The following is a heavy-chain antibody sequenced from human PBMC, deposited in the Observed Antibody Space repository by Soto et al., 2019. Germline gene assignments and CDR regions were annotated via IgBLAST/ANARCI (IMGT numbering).Heavy chain of an antibody. J-gene: IGHJ2*01. CDR2: ITSSGGGS. CDR3: AKSVAGYWYFDL. Sequence: EVQLLESGGGLVQPGGSLRLSCAASGSSFSSDGIPWVRQAPGKGLEGVSAITSSGGGSYHADSVRGRFTVSRDNSKNTLYLQMSSLRVEDTALYYCAKSVAGYWYFDLWGRGTLVTVSS. D-gene: IGHD6-19*01. CDR1: GSSFSSDG. V-gene: IGHV3-23*01.